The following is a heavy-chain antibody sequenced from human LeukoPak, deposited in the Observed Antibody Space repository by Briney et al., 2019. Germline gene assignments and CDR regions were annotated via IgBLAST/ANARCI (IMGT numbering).Heavy chain of an antibody. CDR3: ARAGSAWYTPDY. CDR1: GFTFSNYY. V-gene: IGHV3-11*04. D-gene: IGHD6-13*01. CDR2: ISSSGSPI. Sequence: NPGGPLRLSCAASGFTFSNYYMNWIRQAPGKGLEWVSYISSSGSPIYYADSVKGRFTISRDNAENSLYLQMNSLRAEDTAVYYCARAGSAWYTPDYWGQGALVTVSS. J-gene: IGHJ4*02.